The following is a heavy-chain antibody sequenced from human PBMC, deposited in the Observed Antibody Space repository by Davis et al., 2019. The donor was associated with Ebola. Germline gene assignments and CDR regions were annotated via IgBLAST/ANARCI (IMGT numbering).Heavy chain of an antibody. CDR1: GFIFSNYW. V-gene: IGHV3-9*01. CDR2: ISWNSGSI. CDR3: ASADGYNQEFDY. J-gene: IGHJ4*02. D-gene: IGHD5-24*01. Sequence: GGSLRLSCAASGFIFSNYWMSWVRQAPGKGLEWVSGISWNSGSIGYADSVKGRFTISRDNAKNSLYLQMNSLRAEDTALYYCASADGYNQEFDYWGQGTLVTVSS.